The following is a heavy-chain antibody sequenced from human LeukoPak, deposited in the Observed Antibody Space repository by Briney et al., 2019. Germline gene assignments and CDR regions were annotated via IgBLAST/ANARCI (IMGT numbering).Heavy chain of an antibody. D-gene: IGHD2-15*01. CDR3: ARGDCSGGICNYDSAFDI. V-gene: IGHV4-39*01. J-gene: IGHJ3*02. Sequence: SETLSLTCTVSGGSISSSNYYWGWIRQPPGKGLEWIGSIYYSGSTYYNPSLKSRVTISVDTSKNQFSLKLSSVTAADTAVYYCARGDCSGGICNYDSAFDIWGQGTMATVSS. CDR1: GGSISSSNYY. CDR2: IYYSGST.